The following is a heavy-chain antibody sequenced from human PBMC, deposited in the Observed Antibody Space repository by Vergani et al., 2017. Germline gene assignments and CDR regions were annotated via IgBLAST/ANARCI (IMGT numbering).Heavy chain of an antibody. J-gene: IGHJ4*02. CDR2: IFQSGSP. D-gene: IGHD3-10*01. Sequence: QLQLQESGSGLVKPSQTLSLNCAASGGSISSGAFSWGWIRQPPGRGLQWIGHIFQSGSPDYNTSLKSRVNISLDKSKNHFSLILSSVTAADTAVYYCGGRNNVVRETGYFDYWGQGILVTVSS. CDR3: GGRNNVVRETGYFDY. CDR1: GGSISSGAFS. V-gene: IGHV4-30-2*01.